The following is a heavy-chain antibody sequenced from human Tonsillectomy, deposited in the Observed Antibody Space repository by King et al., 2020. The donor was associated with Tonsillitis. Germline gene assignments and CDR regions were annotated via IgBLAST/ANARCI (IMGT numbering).Heavy chain of an antibody. CDR3: AGDELKEFGWFDP. V-gene: IGHV3-11*01. CDR1: GFTFSDYY. D-gene: IGHD1-26*01. CDR2: ISSICSTI. J-gene: IGHJ5*02. Sequence: VQLVESGGGLVKPGGSLRLSCAASGFTFSDYYMSWIRQAPGKGLEWGSYISSICSTIYYADSVKGRFTSSRDNAKNDLYLQTNSLRAEDTAVYYWAGDELKEFGWFDPWGQGTLVTVSS.